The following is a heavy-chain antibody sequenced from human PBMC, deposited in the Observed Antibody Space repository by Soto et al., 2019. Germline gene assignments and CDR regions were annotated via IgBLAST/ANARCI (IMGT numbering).Heavy chain of an antibody. CDR1: GYTFTGYY. CDR2: INPNSGGT. D-gene: IGHD6-19*01. V-gene: IGHV1-2*02. Sequence: EASVKVSCKASGYTFTGYYMHWVRQAPGQGLEWMGWINPNSGGTNYPLKFRDRVTMTRDTSISTAYMELSRLTSDDTAFYYCARDRVDDSSFHYGMDVWGQGTTVTVSS. J-gene: IGHJ6*02. CDR3: ARDRVDDSSFHYGMDV.